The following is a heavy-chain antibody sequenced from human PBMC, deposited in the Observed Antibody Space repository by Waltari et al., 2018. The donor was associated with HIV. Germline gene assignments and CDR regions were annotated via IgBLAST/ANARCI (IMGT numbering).Heavy chain of an antibody. V-gene: IGHV1-8*01. CDR2: MNPNSGNT. D-gene: IGHD4-17*01. CDR3: ARGPLTTPRGYFDS. Sequence: QVQLVQSGAEVKKPGASVKVSCKASGYSFTSSDINWVRTATGQGPEWMGWMNPNSGNTGDAQRFQGRVTMTRNTSISTAYMELSSLRSEDTAVYYCARGPLTTPRGYFDSWGQGTLVTVSS. CDR1: GYSFTSSD. J-gene: IGHJ4*02.